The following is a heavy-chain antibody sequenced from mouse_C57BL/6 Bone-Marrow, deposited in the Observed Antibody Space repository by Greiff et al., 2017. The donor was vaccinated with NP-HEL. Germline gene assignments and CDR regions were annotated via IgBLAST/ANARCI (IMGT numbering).Heavy chain of an antibody. Sequence: QVQLKQPGAELVKPGASVKLSCKASGYTFTSYWMHWVKQRPGRGLEWIGRIDPNSGGTKYNEKFKSKATLTVDKPSSTAYMQLSSLTSEDSAVYYCARDYGSSYAYAMDYWGQGTSVTVSS. V-gene: IGHV1-72*01. CDR1: GYTFTSYW. D-gene: IGHD1-1*01. CDR3: ARDYGSSYAYAMDY. CDR2: IDPNSGGT. J-gene: IGHJ4*01.